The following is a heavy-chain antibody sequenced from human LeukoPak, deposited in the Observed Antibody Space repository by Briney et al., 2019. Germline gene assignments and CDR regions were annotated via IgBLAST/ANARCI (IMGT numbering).Heavy chain of an antibody. CDR2: ISGSGGNT. Sequence: PGGSLRLSCAASGFTFSNYAMSWVRQAPGKGLEWVSVISGSGGNTYYADSVKGRFTISRDNSKNTLFLQMNSLRAEDPAVYYCAKDGDGESYYVLFDYWGQGALVTVSS. CDR1: GFTFSNYA. CDR3: AKDGDGESYYVLFDY. J-gene: IGHJ4*02. V-gene: IGHV3-23*01. D-gene: IGHD1-26*01.